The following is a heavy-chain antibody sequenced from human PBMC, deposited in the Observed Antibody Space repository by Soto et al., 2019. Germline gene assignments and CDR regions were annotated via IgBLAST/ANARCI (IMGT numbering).Heavy chain of an antibody. CDR2: RKQDGSEK. Sequence: ELQLVESGGGLVQPGGSLRLSCAASGFIFSNYWMSWVRQAPGKGLEWVANRKQDGSEKYYVDSVKGRFTISRDNAENSLYLQMNALRAEDTAVYYCARCDSAGPGTYWGQGTILTVSS. J-gene: IGHJ4*02. V-gene: IGHV3-7*01. D-gene: IGHD6-19*01. CDR3: ARCDSAGPGTY. CDR1: GFIFSNYW.